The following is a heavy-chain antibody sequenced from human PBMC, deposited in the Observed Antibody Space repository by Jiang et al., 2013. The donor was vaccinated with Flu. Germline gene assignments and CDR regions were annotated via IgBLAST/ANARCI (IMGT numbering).Heavy chain of an antibody. D-gene: IGHD3-22*01. Sequence: SGAEVKKPGSSVKVSCKSSGGTFSSYAISWMRQAPGQRLEWMGEIIPIFGAPNYAQKFQGRVTITADESTSTAYMELSSLRSEDTAVYYCARDYSRYFDYWGQGTLVTVSS. J-gene: IGHJ4*02. CDR1: GGTFSSYA. V-gene: IGHV1-69*01. CDR3: ARDYSRYFDY. CDR2: IIPIFGAP.